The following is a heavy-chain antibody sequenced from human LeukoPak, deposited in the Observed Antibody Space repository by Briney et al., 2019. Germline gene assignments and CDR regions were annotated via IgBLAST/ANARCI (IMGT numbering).Heavy chain of an antibody. CDR2: ISWNSGSI. CDR3: AKDIAAAGTNWFDP. D-gene: IGHD6-13*01. V-gene: IGHV3-9*01. Sequence: KPGGSLRLSCAASGFTFSSYSMNWVRQAPGKGLEWVSGISWNSGSIGYADSVKGRFTISRDNAKNSLYLQMNSLRAEDTALYYCAKDIAAAGTNWFDPWGQGTLVTVSS. CDR1: GFTFSSYS. J-gene: IGHJ5*02.